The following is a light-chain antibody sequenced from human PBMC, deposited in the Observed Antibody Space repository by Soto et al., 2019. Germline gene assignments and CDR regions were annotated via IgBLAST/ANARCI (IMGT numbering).Light chain of an antibody. Sequence: QSLLTQPPSASGPPGQTVTISRFGSSSNIGGYDVDWDPQLPVAAPTLLSLKSGQRPSRVPDRFSGAKCGTAASLAISGLRCEEEADYYCAAWDDSLPAYVFGGGPKVTV. J-gene: IGLJ1*01. CDR1: SSNIGGYD. CDR2: KSG. V-gene: IGLV1-47*01. CDR3: AAWDDSLPAYV.